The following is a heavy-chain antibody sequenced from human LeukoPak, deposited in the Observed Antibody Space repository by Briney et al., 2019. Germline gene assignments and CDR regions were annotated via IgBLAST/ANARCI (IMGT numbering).Heavy chain of an antibody. CDR1: GGSFSGYY. V-gene: IGHV4-34*01. Sequence: SETLSLTCAVYGGSFSGYYWSWIRQPPGQGLEWIGEINHSGSTNYNPTLKSRVTISVDTSKNQFSLKLSSVTAADTAVYYCAREQLWTYYIDYWGQGTLVTVSS. J-gene: IGHJ4*02. D-gene: IGHD5-18*01. CDR3: AREQLWTYYIDY. CDR2: INHSGST.